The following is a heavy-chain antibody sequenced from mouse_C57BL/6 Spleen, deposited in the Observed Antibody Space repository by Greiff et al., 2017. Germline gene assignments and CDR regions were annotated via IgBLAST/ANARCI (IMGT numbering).Heavy chain of an antibody. V-gene: IGHV5-17*01. D-gene: IGHD1-1*01. CDR2: ISSGSSTI. Sequence: EVKVVESGGGLVKPGGSLKLSCAASGFTFSDYGMHWVRQAPEKGLEWVAYISSGSSTIYYADTVKGRFTISRDNAKNTLFLQMTSLRSEDTAMYYCATYDYYAMDYWGQGTSVTVSS. CDR3: ATYDYYAMDY. CDR1: GFTFSDYG. J-gene: IGHJ4*01.